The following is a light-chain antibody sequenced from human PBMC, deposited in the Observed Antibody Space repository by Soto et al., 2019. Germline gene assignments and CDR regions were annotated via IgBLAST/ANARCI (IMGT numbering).Light chain of an antibody. CDR3: QQYNNWPPIT. V-gene: IGKV3-15*01. Sequence: EIVMTQSPATLSVSPGEKATLSCRVSQLFTINLAGSQKKPGQAPRLLIYGASTRATGNPARFSGGGSGKEFTLTISSLQYEDFAVYYCQQYNNWPPITFGQGTRLEIK. J-gene: IGKJ5*01. CDR2: GAS. CDR1: QLFTIN.